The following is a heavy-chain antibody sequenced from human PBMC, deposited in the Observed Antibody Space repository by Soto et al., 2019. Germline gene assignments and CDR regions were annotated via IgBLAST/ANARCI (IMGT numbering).Heavy chain of an antibody. V-gene: IGHV3-30-3*01. CDR1: GFTFSNYA. CDR2: ISYDGSNK. Sequence: GGSLRLSCAASGFTFSNYAMHWVRQAPGKGLEWVAVISYDGSNKYYADSVKGRYTISRGNSKNTLYLQMNSLRAEDTAVYYCGRASISVAGTGLIDYWGQGTLVTVSS. D-gene: IGHD6-19*01. CDR3: GRASISVAGTGLIDY. J-gene: IGHJ4*02.